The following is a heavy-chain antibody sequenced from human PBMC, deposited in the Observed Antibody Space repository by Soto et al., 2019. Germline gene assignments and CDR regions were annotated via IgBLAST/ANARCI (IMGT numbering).Heavy chain of an antibody. D-gene: IGHD5-12*01. Sequence: SETLSLTCTVSGGSISSGGYYLRWIRQHPGKGLEWIGYIYHSGSTYYNPSLKSRVTISVDRSKNQFSLKLSSVTAADTAVYYCAAGGGLPRYYWGQGTLVTVSS. CDR2: IYHSGST. CDR3: AAGGGLPRYY. J-gene: IGHJ4*02. V-gene: IGHV4-30-2*01. CDR1: GGSISSGGYY.